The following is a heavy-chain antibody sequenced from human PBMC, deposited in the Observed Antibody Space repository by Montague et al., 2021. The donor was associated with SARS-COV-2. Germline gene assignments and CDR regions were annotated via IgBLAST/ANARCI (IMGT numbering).Heavy chain of an antibody. CDR2: FSYSGSY. D-gene: IGHD5-24*01. Sequence: SETLSLTCTVSGASINSSSYYWGRIRQSPGKGLEWIGSFSYSGSYSHIPSLESRVTMSVDTSKNQLSLKLSSVTAADTAVYYCARRNLRWLRRGYYDYWGQGALVTVSS. CDR1: GASINSSSYY. V-gene: IGHV4-39*01. J-gene: IGHJ4*02. CDR3: ARRNLRWLRRGYYDY.